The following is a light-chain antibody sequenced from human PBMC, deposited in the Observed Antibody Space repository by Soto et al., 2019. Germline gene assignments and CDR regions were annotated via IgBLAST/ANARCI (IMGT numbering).Light chain of an antibody. CDR3: QQYGSSPLT. CDR2: GAS. CDR1: QSVSSSY. Sequence: EIVITHSPDTLSFSPGERATLSCRASQSVSSSYLAWYQQKPGQAPKLLVYGASSRATGIPDRFSGSGSGTDFTLTISRLEPEDFAVYYCQQYGSSPLTFGGGTKVDIK. V-gene: IGKV3-20*01. J-gene: IGKJ4*01.